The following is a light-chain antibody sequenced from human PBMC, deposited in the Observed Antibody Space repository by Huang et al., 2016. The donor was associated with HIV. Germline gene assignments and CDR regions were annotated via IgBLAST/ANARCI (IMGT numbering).Light chain of an antibody. V-gene: IGKV3-15*01. CDR3: QQSYSTPWT. J-gene: IGKJ1*01. Sequence: EIVMTQSPATLSVSPGERATLSCRASQSVSSNLAWYQQKPGQAPRLLIYGASTRATGIPARFSGSGSGTDFTLTISSLQPEDFATYYCQQSYSTPWTFGQRTKVEIK. CDR2: GAS. CDR1: QSVSSN.